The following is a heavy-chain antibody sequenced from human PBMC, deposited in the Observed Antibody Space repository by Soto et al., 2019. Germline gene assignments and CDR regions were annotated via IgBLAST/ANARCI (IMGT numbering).Heavy chain of an antibody. CDR3: ARDRAYKTFDL. V-gene: IGHV3-7*01. D-gene: IGHD1-1*01. CDR2: AEPDGSVK. Sequence: GGSLRLSCATSAFTFNASWMNWVRQTPGKGLEWVASAEPDGSVKYYVDNVKGSFTISRDNAKNSLYLQMNSLRVEDTAVYYCARDRAYKTFDLWGQGT. CDR1: AFTFNASW. J-gene: IGHJ5*02.